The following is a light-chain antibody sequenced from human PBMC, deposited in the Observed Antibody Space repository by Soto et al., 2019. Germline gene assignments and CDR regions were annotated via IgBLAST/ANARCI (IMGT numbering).Light chain of an antibody. CDR2: EDD. V-gene: IGLV2-14*01. CDR3: CSYTKANTWV. CDR1: SSDINSYKF. Sequence: QSALTQPASVSASPGQSITISCTGSSSDINSYKFVSWYQVLPSKAPKLIIYEDDYRPPEISSRFSASKSGNTASLTISGVQLEDDSHYFCCSYTKANTWVFGGGTKLTVL. J-gene: IGLJ3*02.